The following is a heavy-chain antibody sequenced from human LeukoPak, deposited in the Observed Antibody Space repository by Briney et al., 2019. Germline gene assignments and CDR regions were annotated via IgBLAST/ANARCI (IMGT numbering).Heavy chain of an antibody. CDR2: ISYDGSNK. CDR3: ASLPSGSYYSRTRYYFDY. D-gene: IGHD1-26*01. CDR1: GFTFSSYA. V-gene: IGHV3-30-3*01. Sequence: GGSLRLSCAASGFTFSSYAMHWVRQAPGKGLEWVAVISYDGSNKYYADSVKGRFTISRDNSKNTLYLQMNSLRAEDTAVYYCASLPSGSYYSRTRYYFDYWGQGTLVTVSS. J-gene: IGHJ4*02.